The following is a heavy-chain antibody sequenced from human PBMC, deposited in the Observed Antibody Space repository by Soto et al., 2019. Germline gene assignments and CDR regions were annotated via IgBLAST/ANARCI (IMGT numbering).Heavy chain of an antibody. CDR2: IHWDDDK. Sequence: QITLKESGPTLVKPTQTLTLTCTFSGFSLNTGGVDVGWSRQPPGTALVWLALIHWDDDKRSSQSLKSRLTITKDTSKKQVDLTMTNTDPVDTATYYCASGGERTDSFDYWGQGALVTISS. CDR1: GFSLNTGGVD. J-gene: IGHJ4*02. D-gene: IGHD3-16*01. CDR3: ASGGERTDSFDY. V-gene: IGHV2-5*02.